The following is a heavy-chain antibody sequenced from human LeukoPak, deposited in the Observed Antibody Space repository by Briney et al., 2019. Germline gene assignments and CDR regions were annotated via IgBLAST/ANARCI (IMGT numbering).Heavy chain of an antibody. CDR3: VRSPQLDP. J-gene: IGHJ5*02. CDR2: IQNSVTSY. CDR1: GGSISSNY. V-gene: IGHV4-59*01. Sequence: PSETLSLTCSVSGGSISSNYWSWVRQPPGKGLEWIGYIQNSVTSYTDNPSLQSRVTISVDTSKNQFSLRVTSVTAADTAVYYCVRSPQLDPWGQGTLVTVSS.